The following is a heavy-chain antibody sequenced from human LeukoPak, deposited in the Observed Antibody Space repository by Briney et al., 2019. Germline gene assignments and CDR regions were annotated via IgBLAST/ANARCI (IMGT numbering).Heavy chain of an antibody. V-gene: IGHV1-69*05. CDR3: ARDMTTVTTFDY. J-gene: IGHJ4*02. D-gene: IGHD4-17*01. CDR1: GGTFSSYA. Sequence: GASVKVSCKASGGTFSSYAISWVRQAPGQGLEWLGGIIPIFGTANYAQKFQGRVTITTDESTGTAYMELSSLRSEDTAVYYCARDMTTVTTFDYWGQGTLVTVSS. CDR2: IIPIFGTA.